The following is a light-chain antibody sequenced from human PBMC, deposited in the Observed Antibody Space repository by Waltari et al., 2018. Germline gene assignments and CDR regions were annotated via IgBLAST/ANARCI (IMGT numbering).Light chain of an antibody. CDR2: GAS. CDR1: QGVSTN. J-gene: IGKJ2*01. V-gene: IGKV3-15*01. Sequence: EIILTQSPATLSVSPGETATLSCRASQGVSTNLAWYRQRTGQAARLLIPGASTRATGTPARFTGSVSGTDFTLTISSLQSEDFAVYYCQQYNEWPPYTFGQGTKLDIK. CDR3: QQYNEWPPYT.